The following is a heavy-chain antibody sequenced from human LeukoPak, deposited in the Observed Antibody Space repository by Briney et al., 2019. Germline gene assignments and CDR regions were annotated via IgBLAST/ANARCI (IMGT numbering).Heavy chain of an antibody. J-gene: IGHJ4*02. CDR1: GFTFSSYA. D-gene: IGHD3-10*01. CDR3: ARDPTEGVLDY. CDR2: ISYDGSNK. V-gene: IGHV3-30-3*01. Sequence: GGSLRLSCVASGFTFSSYAMHWVRQAPGKGLEWVAVISYDGSNKYYADSVKGRFTISRDNSKNTLYLQMNSLRAEDTAVYYCARDPTEGVLDYWGQGTLVTVSS.